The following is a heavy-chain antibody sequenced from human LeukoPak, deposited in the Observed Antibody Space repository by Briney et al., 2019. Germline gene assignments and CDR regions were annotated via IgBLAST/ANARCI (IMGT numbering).Heavy chain of an antibody. D-gene: IGHD6-19*01. J-gene: IGHJ4*02. Sequence: PSETLSLTCTASGGSLSSYYWSWIRQPPGKGLEWIGYIYYSGSTNYNPSLKSRVTISVDTSKNQFSLKLSSVTAADTAVYYCGGHIGSVWYYFDYWGQGTLVTVSS. V-gene: IGHV4-59*08. CDR3: GGHIGSVWYYFDY. CDR2: IYYSGST. CDR1: GGSLSSYY.